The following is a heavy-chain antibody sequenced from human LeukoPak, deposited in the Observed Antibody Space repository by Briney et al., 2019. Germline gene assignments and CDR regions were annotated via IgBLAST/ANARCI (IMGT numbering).Heavy chain of an antibody. V-gene: IGHV3-48*01. CDR1: GFTSSSYS. CDR3: ARAYGDGRKTDPGGPGY. D-gene: IGHD4-17*01. J-gene: IGHJ4*02. Sequence: PGGSLRLSCAASGFTSSSYSMNWVRQAPGKGLEWVSYISSSSSTIYYADSVKGRFTISRDNAKNSLYLQMNSLRAEDTAVYYCARAYGDGRKTDPGGPGYWGQGTLVTVSS. CDR2: ISSSSSTI.